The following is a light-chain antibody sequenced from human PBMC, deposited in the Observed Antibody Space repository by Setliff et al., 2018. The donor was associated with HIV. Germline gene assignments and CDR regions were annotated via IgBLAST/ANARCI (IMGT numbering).Light chain of an antibody. V-gene: IGLV2-23*02. Sequence: QSALTQPASVSGSPGQSITISCTGTSSDVGSYNFVSWYQQHPGKAPKLMIYEVTKRPSGVSSRFFGSKSGNTASLTISGLQAEDEADYFCCSYAGSTIFYVFGTGTKVTVL. CDR3: CSYAGSTIFYV. J-gene: IGLJ1*01. CDR1: SSDVGSYNF. CDR2: EVT.